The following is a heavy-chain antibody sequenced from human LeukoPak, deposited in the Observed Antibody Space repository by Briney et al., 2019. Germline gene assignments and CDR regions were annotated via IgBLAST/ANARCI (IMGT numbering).Heavy chain of an antibody. CDR3: AKGIHLST. J-gene: IGHJ3*01. CDR1: GLTFSDSA. V-gene: IGHV3-23*01. CDR2: ISSSGGNT. D-gene: IGHD3-16*02. Sequence: GGSLRLSCAASGLTFSDSAMTWVRQVPGKGLEWVSLISSSGGNTYYADSVKGRFTISRDNSKNTLCLPMNSLRAEDTAIYYFAKGIHLSTWGLRTIGTVSS.